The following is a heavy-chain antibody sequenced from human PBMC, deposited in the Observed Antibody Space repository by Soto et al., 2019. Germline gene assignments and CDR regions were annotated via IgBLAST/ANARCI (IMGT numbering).Heavy chain of an antibody. J-gene: IGHJ4*02. CDR1: GYTFTSYA. CDR3: AGDPSSSCSSPPYD. CDR2: INACNGNT. V-gene: IGHV1-3*01. Sequence: QVPLVQSGAEVKKPGASVKVSCQASGYTFTSYAMHCVRQAPEQRLEWMGWINACNGNTKYAQKFQGRVTITRDTSASAGFMELRCLRSDYTAVSCCAGDPSSSCSSPPYDWGQGTLFTFCS. D-gene: IGHD6-13*01.